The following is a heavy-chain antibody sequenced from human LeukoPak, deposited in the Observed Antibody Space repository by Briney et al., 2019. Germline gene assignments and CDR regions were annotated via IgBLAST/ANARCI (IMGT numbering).Heavy chain of an antibody. D-gene: IGHD3-22*01. CDR1: GGSISSYY. CDR3: ARLLRYDSSGYYRSRRGWFDP. CDR2: IYYSGST. Sequence: SETLSLTCTVSGGSISSYYWSWIRQPPGKGLEWIGYIYYSGSTNYNPSLKSRVTISVDTSKNQFSLKLSSVTAADTAVYYCARLLRYDSSGYYRSRRGWFDPWGQGTLVTVSS. V-gene: IGHV4-59*12. J-gene: IGHJ5*02.